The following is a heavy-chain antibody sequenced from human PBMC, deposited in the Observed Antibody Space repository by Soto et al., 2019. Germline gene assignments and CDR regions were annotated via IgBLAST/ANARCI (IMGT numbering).Heavy chain of an antibody. J-gene: IGHJ4*02. CDR2: ISYDGSNK. D-gene: IGHD1-7*01. V-gene: IGHV3-30-3*01. Sequence: QVQLVESGGGVVQPGRSLRLSCAASGFTFSSYAMHWVRQAPGKGLEWVAVISYDGSNKYYADSVKGRFTISRDNSKNTLYLQMNSLRAEDTAVYYCARDRNYGFDCWGQGTLVTVSS. CDR1: GFTFSSYA. CDR3: ARDRNYGFDC.